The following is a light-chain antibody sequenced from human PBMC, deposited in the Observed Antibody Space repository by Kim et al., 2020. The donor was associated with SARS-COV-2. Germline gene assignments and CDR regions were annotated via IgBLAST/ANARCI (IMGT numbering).Light chain of an antibody. CDR1: SSNIGSNY. CDR2: RND. Sequence: QSVLTQPPSASGTPGQRVTISCSGSSSNIGSNYVYWYQQLPETAPKLLIYRNDQRPSGVPDRFSGSKSGTSASLAISGLRSEHEADYYCAAWDDSLSGLVFGGGTQLTVL. CDR3: AAWDDSLSGLV. V-gene: IGLV1-47*01. J-gene: IGLJ2*01.